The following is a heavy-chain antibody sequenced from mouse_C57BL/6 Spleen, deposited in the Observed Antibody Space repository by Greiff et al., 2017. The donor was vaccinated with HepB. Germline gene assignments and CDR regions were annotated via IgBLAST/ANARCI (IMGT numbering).Heavy chain of an antibody. CDR2: ISNGGGST. J-gene: IGHJ2*01. CDR3: ARLYEDYFDY. D-gene: IGHD1-1*01. CDR1: GFTFSDYY. Sequence: DVMLVESGGGLVQPGGSLKLSCAASGFTFSDYYMYWVRQTPEKRLEWVAYISNGGGSTYYPDTVKGRFTISRDNAKNTLYLQMSRLKSEDTAMYYCARLYEDYFDYWGQGTTLTVSS. V-gene: IGHV5-12*01.